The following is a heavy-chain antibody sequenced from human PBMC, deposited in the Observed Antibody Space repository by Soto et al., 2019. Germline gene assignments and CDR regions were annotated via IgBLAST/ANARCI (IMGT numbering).Heavy chain of an antibody. D-gene: IGHD3-22*01. J-gene: IGHJ3*02. CDR3: ARIPYYDSSRNGGAFDI. CDR2: IDWDDEK. V-gene: IGHV2-70*01. Sequence: ESGPTLVSPAQTLILTCTFSGFSLRTTGMSVSWIRQPPGKALEWLALIDWDDEKYYSTSLKTRLTISKDTSKNQVVLTMTNMDPVDTATYYCARIPYYDSSRNGGAFDIWGQGTMVTVSS. CDR1: GFSLRTTGMS.